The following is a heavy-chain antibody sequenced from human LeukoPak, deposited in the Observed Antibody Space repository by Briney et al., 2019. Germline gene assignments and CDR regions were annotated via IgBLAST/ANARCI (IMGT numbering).Heavy chain of an antibody. Sequence: ASVNLSCKASGYTFTRYGISLVRQAPGQGLEWMGWISAYNGNTNYAQKLQGRVTMTTDTSTSTAYTELRSLRSDDTAVYYCARDTERATTPFDYWGQGTLVTVSS. CDR3: ARDTERATTPFDY. CDR1: GYTFTRYG. CDR2: ISAYNGNT. V-gene: IGHV1-18*01. D-gene: IGHD5-24*01. J-gene: IGHJ4*02.